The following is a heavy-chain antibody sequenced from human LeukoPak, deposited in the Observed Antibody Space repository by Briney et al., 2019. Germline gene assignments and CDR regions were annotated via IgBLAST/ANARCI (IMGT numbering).Heavy chain of an antibody. CDR3: AKDKVVAATESFDY. J-gene: IGHJ4*02. CDR1: GFTFSSYA. V-gene: IGHV3-23*01. Sequence: GGSLRLSCAASGFTFSSYAMSWVRQAPGKGLEWVSAISGGSTYYADSVKGRFTISRDNSKNTLYLQMNSLRAEDTAVYYCAKDKVVAATESFDYWGQGTLVTVSS. CDR2: ISGGST. D-gene: IGHD2-15*01.